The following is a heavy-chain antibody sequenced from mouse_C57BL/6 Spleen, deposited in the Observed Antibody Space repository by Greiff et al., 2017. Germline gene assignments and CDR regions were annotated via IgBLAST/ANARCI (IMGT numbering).Heavy chain of an antibody. Sequence: EVQLQQSGPGLVKPSQSLSLTCSVPGYSITSGYYWNWLRQFPGNKLEWMGYISYDGSNNYNPSLKNRISITRDTSKNQFFLQLNSVTTEDTATYYCAKSGYSNYFDYWGQGTTLTVSS. CDR3: AKSGYSNYFDY. J-gene: IGHJ2*01. V-gene: IGHV3-6*01. CDR2: ISYDGSN. CDR1: GYSITSGYY. D-gene: IGHD2-5*01.